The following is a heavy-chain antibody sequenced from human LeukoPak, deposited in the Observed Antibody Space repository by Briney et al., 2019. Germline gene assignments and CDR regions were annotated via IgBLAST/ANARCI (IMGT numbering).Heavy chain of an antibody. CDR3: ARASNYDSSSWYVDY. D-gene: IGHD6-13*01. CDR2: ISSSSSYT. Sequence: GGSLGLSCAASGFTFSDYYMSWIRQAPGKGLEWVSYISSSSSYTNYADSVKGRFTISRDNAKNSLYLQMNSLRAEDTAVYYCARASNYDSSSWYVDYWGQGTLVTVSS. V-gene: IGHV3-11*06. CDR1: GFTFSDYY. J-gene: IGHJ4*02.